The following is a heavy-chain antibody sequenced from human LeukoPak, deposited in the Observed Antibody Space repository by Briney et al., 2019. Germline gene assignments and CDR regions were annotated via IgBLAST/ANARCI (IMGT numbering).Heavy chain of an antibody. CDR1: GGSISSGGYY. CDR3: ARGLFSSSWSYYYYMDV. V-gene: IGHV4-31*03. D-gene: IGHD6-13*01. J-gene: IGHJ6*03. CDR2: IYYSGST. Sequence: SETLPLTCTVSGGSISSGGYYWSWIRQHPGKGLEWIGYIYYSGSTYYNPSLKSRVTISVHTSKNQFSLKLSSVTAADTAVYYCARGLFSSSWSYYYYMDVWGKGTTVTVSS.